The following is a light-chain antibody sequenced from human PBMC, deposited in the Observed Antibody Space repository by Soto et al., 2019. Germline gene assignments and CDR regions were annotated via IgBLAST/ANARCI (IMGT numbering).Light chain of an antibody. Sequence: EIVLTQSPATLSLSPGERATLSCRASQSVSSYLAWYQQTPGQAPRPLIYDASNRATGIPARFSGSGSGTDFTLTISSLEPEDFAVYYCQQRSNWWTFGQGTKVDIK. J-gene: IGKJ1*01. CDR3: QQRSNWWT. CDR2: DAS. CDR1: QSVSSY. V-gene: IGKV3-11*01.